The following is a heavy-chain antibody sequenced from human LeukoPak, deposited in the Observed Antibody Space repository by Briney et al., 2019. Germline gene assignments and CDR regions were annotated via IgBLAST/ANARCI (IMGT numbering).Heavy chain of an antibody. CDR2: IYYSGST. J-gene: IGHJ3*02. Sequence: SETLSLTCTVSGGSISSYYWSWIRQPPGKGLEWIGYIYYSGSTSYNPSLKSRVTISVDTSKNQFSLKLSSVTAADTAVYYCAREDLITGPDAFDIWGQGTMVTVSS. CDR1: GGSISSYY. D-gene: IGHD3-10*01. CDR3: AREDLITGPDAFDI. V-gene: IGHV4-59*12.